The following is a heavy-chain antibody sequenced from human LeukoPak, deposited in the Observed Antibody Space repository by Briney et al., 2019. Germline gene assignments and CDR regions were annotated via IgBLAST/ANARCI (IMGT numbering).Heavy chain of an antibody. CDR1: GGSISSSSYY. D-gene: IGHD3-22*01. CDR3: ARDDADSSVGY. CDR2: IYYSGST. J-gene: IGHJ4*02. V-gene: IGHV4-39*07. Sequence: SETLSLTCTVSGGSISSSSYYWGWIRQPPGKGLEWIGSIYYSGSTYYNPSLKSRVTISVDTSKNQFSLKLSSVTAADTAVYYCARDDADSSVGYWGQGTLVTVSS.